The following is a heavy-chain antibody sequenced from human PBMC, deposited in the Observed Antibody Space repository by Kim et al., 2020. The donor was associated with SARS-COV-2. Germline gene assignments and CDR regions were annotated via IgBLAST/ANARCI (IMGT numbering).Heavy chain of an antibody. CDR2: IYYSGST. CDR1: GGSISSYY. J-gene: IGHJ6*03. D-gene: IGHD3-22*01. Sequence: SETLSLTCTVSGGSISSYYWSWIRQPPGKGLEWIGYIYYSGSTNYNPSLKSRVTISVDTSKNQFSLKLSSVTAADTAVYYCASYNYDSSGYPSIPYYYN. V-gene: IGHV4-59*01. CDR3: ASYNYDSSGYPSIPYYYN.